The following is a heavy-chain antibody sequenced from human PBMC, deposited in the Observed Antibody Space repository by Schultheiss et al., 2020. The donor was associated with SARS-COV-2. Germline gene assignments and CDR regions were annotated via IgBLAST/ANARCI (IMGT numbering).Heavy chain of an antibody. J-gene: IGHJ6*03. CDR2: IYYSGST. Sequence: SETLSLTCTVSGGSISNYYWTWIRQPPGKGLEWVGYIYYSGSTYYNPSLKSRVTISVDTSKNQFSLKLSSVTAADTAVYYCARGRFDIVVVPAAGYMDVWGKGTTVTVSS. V-gene: IGHV4-59*12. CDR1: GGSISNYY. CDR3: ARGRFDIVVVPAAGYMDV. D-gene: IGHD2-2*01.